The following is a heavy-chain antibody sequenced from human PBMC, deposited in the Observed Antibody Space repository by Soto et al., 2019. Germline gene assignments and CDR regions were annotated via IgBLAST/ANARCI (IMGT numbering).Heavy chain of an antibody. D-gene: IGHD3-3*01. CDR2: ISAYNGNT. CDR3: ARDPRYYDFWSGYYMGAYYYGMDV. CDR1: GYTFTSYG. V-gene: IGHV1-18*04. Sequence: QVQLVQSGAEVKKPGASVKVSCKASGYTFTSYGISWVRQAPGQGLEWMGWISAYNGNTNYAQKLQGRVTMTTDTPTSTAYMELRSMRSDDTAVYYCARDPRYYDFWSGYYMGAYYYGMDVWGQGTTVTVSS. J-gene: IGHJ6*02.